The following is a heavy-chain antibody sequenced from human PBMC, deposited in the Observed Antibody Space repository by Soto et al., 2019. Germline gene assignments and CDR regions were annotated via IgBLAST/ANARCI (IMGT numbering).Heavy chain of an antibody. Sequence: QVQLVQSGAEVKKPGASVKVSCKASGYTFTTYDISWVRQAPGQGLEWMGRISTYNGNTNYPQSLQGRLNMTTDTSTPPAYMELGSLRSDDTAGYYCARDPYHVLMVNAPNLYGMDVWGQGTTVTVSS. CDR1: GYTFTTYD. V-gene: IGHV1-18*01. CDR2: ISTYNGNT. CDR3: ARDPYHVLMVNAPNLYGMDV. J-gene: IGHJ6*02. D-gene: IGHD2-8*01.